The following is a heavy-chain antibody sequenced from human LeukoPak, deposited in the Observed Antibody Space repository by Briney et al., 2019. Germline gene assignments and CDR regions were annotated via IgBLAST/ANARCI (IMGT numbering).Heavy chain of an antibody. D-gene: IGHD5-18*01. J-gene: IGHJ4*02. CDR3: ARKSGCSYGPYYFDY. Sequence: GASVQVSCEASGGTFSSYAISWVRQAPGQGLEWMGGIIPIFGTANYAQKFQGRVTITADESTSTAYMELRSLRSDDTAVYYCARKSGCSYGPYYFDYWGQGTLVTVSS. CDR2: IIPIFGTA. CDR1: GGTFSSYA. V-gene: IGHV1-69*13.